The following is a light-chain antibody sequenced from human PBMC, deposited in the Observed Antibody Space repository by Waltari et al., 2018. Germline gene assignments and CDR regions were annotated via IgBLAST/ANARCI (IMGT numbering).Light chain of an antibody. CDR3: QHYGSSRYT. Sequence: EIVLTQSPGTLSLSPGEGDTLSCRASQSVSSNYLAWYQQKPGLAPRLLIYGASRRATGIPDRFSGSGSGTDFTLTISRLEPEDFALYYCQHYGSSRYTFGQGTKLEI. CDR1: QSVSSNY. CDR2: GAS. V-gene: IGKV3-20*01. J-gene: IGKJ2*01.